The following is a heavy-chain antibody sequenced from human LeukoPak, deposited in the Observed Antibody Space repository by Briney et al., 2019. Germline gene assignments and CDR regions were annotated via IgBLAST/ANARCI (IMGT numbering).Heavy chain of an antibody. D-gene: IGHD2-2*01. Sequence: GASLKVSCKASGYTFTSYYMHWGRQAPGQGLEWMGIINPSGGSPSYAQQFQGRVTMTRDMSMSTVYMELSRLRSEDTAVYYGARGGVVVPAAMYNWFDPWGQGTLVTVSS. CDR2: INPSGGSP. CDR3: ARGGVVVPAAMYNWFDP. J-gene: IGHJ5*02. V-gene: IGHV1-46*01. CDR1: GYTFTSYY.